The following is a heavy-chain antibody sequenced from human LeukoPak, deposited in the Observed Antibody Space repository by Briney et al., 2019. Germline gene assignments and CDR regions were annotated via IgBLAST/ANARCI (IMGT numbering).Heavy chain of an antibody. CDR3: ASSRGGQLDYYGSGSYRGPKHDY. CDR2: IYHSGST. D-gene: IGHD3-10*01. V-gene: IGHV4-30-2*01. Sequence: PSETLSLTCAVSGGSISSGGYSWSWIRQPPGKGLEWIGYIYHSGSTNYNPSLKSRVTISVDTSKNQFSLKLSSVTAADTAVYYCASSRGGQLDYYGSGSYRGPKHDYWGQGTLVTVSS. CDR1: GGSISSGGYS. J-gene: IGHJ4*02.